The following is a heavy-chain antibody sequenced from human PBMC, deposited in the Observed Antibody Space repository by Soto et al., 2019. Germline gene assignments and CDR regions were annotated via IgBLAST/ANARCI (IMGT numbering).Heavy chain of an antibody. CDR1: GFTFSSYG. V-gene: IGHV3-30*18. CDR3: VKDGSSGWPYYYGLDV. Sequence: QVQLVESGGGVVQPGRSLRLSCAASGFTFSSYGMHWVRQAPGKGLEWVAVISYDGSNKYYADSVKGRFTIARDNSKHTLYLQMSRLRAEATAVYYCVKDGSSGWPYYYGLDVWGQGTSVTVSS. J-gene: IGHJ6*02. CDR2: ISYDGSNK. D-gene: IGHD6-19*01.